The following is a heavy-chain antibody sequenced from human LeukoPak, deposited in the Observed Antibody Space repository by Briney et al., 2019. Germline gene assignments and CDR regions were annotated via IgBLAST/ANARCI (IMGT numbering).Heavy chain of an antibody. V-gene: IGHV4-34*01. CDR1: GGSFSGYY. CDR2: INHSGST. D-gene: IGHD2-21*01. J-gene: IGHJ6*02. CDR3: ASGYSYYYYGMDV. Sequence: NSSETLSLTCAVYGGSFSGYYWSWIRQPPGKGLEWIGEINHSGSTNYNPSLKSRVTISVDTSKNQFSLKLSSVTAADTAVYYCASGYSYYYYGMDVWGQGTTVTVSS.